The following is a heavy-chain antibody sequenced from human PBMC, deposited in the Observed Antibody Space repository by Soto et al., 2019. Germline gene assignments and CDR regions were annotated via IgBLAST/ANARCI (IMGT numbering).Heavy chain of an antibody. CDR3: AKQAEYYYDSSGYDWFDP. CDR2: ISGSGGST. D-gene: IGHD3-22*01. V-gene: IGHV3-23*01. J-gene: IGHJ5*02. Sequence: GGSLRLSRAASGFTFSSYAMSWVRQAPGKGLEWVSAISGSGGSTYYADSVKGRFTISRDNSKNTLYLQMNSLRAEDTAVYYCAKQAEYYYDSSGYDWFDPWGQGTLVTVSS. CDR1: GFTFSSYA.